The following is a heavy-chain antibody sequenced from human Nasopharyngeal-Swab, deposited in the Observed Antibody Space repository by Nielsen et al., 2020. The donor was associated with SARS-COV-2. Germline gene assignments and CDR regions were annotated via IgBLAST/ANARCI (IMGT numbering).Heavy chain of an antibody. CDR3: ARKAGLLPYYMDV. CDR1: GFTFSDYY. J-gene: IGHJ6*03. Sequence: GESLKIPRAASGFTFSDYYMSWVPQAPGKGLEWVSYISSSGSTIYYADSVKGRFTISRDNAKNSLYLQMNSLRAEDTAVYYCARKAGLLPYYMDVWGKGTTVTVSS. CDR2: ISSSGSTI. D-gene: IGHD2-15*01. V-gene: IGHV3-11*04.